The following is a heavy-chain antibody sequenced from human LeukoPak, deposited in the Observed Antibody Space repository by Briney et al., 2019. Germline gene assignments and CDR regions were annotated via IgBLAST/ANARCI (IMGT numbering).Heavy chain of an antibody. V-gene: IGHV3-15*01. CDR1: GFTFTNAW. CDR2: IKSKTDGGTT. CDR3: ARDLYPLYDSSGYYWLSAFDI. D-gene: IGHD3-22*01. J-gene: IGHJ3*02. Sequence: GGSLRLSCAASGFTFTNAWMSWVRQAPGKGLEWVGRIKSKTDGGTTDYAAPVKGRFTISRDDSKNTLYLQMNSLRAEDTAVYYCARDLYPLYDSSGYYWLSAFDIWGQGTMVTVSS.